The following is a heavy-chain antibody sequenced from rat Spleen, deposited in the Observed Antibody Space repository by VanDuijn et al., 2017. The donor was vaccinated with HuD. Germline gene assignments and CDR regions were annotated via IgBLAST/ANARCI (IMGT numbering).Heavy chain of an antibody. V-gene: IGHV5-7*01. CDR1: GFTFSDYY. CDR3: ARGRDWFAY. CDR2: ISYDGDSI. J-gene: IGHJ3*01. Sequence: EVQLVESGGGSVQPGRSLKLSCAASGFTFSDYYMAWVRQAPTKGLEWVATISYDGDSIYYRDSVKGRFTISRDNAKSTLYLQMDSLRSEDTATYYCARGRDWFAYWGQGTLVTVSS.